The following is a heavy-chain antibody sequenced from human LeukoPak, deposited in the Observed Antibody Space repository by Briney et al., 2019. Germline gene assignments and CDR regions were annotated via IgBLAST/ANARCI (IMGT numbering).Heavy chain of an antibody. Sequence: GPSVKLSCKASGHTFTSYAMNCVRQPPGQGLEWMGWTNTNTGNPTYAQGFTGRFVFSLDTSVSTAYLQISSLKAEDTAVYYCVRDQPPLEMATPSLDYWGQGTLVTVSS. J-gene: IGHJ4*02. CDR1: GHTFTSYA. D-gene: IGHD5-24*01. CDR3: VRDQPPLEMATPSLDY. CDR2: TNTNTGNP. V-gene: IGHV7-4-1*02.